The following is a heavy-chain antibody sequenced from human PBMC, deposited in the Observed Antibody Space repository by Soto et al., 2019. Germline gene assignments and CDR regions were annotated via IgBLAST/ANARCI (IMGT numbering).Heavy chain of an antibody. J-gene: IGHJ6*02. D-gene: IGHD2-15*01. Sequence: QPGGSLRLSCTASGFTFGDYAMSWVRQAPGKGLEWVGFIRSKAYGGTTEYAASVKGRFTISRDDSKSIAYLQMNSLKTEDTAVYYCTRDELGAAYYYGMDVWGQGTTVTVSS. V-gene: IGHV3-49*04. CDR3: TRDELGAAYYYGMDV. CDR1: GFTFGDYA. CDR2: IRSKAYGGTT.